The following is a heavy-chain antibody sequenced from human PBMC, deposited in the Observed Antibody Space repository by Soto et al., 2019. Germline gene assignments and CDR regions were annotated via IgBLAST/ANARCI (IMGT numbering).Heavy chain of an antibody. Sequence: QVQLVQSRAEVKKPGASVKVSCKTSGYSFTTYGISWVRQAPGQGLEWMGWISGYNGNTNYAQNLQGRVTMTTDTSTRSPYTELRSLRSDGTAVYYCARVRPAPYYYYGMDVWGQRSTVTVSS. D-gene: IGHD3-16*01. CDR3: ARVRPAPYYYYGMDV. J-gene: IGHJ6*02. V-gene: IGHV1-18*01. CDR2: ISGYNGNT. CDR1: GYSFTTYG.